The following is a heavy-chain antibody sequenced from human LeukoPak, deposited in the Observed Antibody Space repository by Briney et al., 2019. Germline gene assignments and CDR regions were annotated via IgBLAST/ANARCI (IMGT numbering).Heavy chain of an antibody. V-gene: IGHV4-34*01. CDR3: ARGRGMYA. J-gene: IGHJ4*02. CDR1: GFTFSSYG. CDR2: INHSGST. Sequence: GSLRLSCAASGFTFSSYGMSWVRQPPGKGLEWIGEINHSGSTNYNPSLKSRVTISLDTSKNQFSLKLSSVTAADTAVYYCARGRGMYAWGQGTLVTVSS. D-gene: IGHD1-14*01.